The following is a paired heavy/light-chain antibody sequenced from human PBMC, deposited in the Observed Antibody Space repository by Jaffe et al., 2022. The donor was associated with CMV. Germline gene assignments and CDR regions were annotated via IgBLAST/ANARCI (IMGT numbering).Heavy chain of an antibody. CDR2: ISSSSSYI. V-gene: IGHV3-21*01. D-gene: IGHD3-10*01. CDR1: GFTFSSYS. CDR3: ARGPTLSDPYYYGSGIRVHDSTNDAFDI. Sequence: EVQLVESGGGLVKPGGSLRLSCAASGFTFSSYSMNWVRQAPGKGLEWVSSISSSSSYIYYADSVKGRFTISRDNAKNSLYLQMNSLRAEDTAVYYCARGPTLSDPYYYGSGIRVHDSTNDAFDIWGQGTMVTVSS. J-gene: IGHJ3*02.
Light chain of an antibody. Sequence: AIRITQSPSSLSASTGDRVTITCRASQGISSYLAWYQQKPGKAPKLLIYAASTLQSGVPSRFSGSGSGTDFTLTISCLQSEDFATYYCQQYYSYPLTFGGGTKVEIK. CDR2: AAS. V-gene: IGKV1-8*01. CDR3: QQYYSYPLT. CDR1: QGISSY. J-gene: IGKJ4*01.